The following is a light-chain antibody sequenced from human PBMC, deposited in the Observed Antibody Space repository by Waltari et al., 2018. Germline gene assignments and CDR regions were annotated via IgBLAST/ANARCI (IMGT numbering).Light chain of an antibody. V-gene: IGLV2-11*01. CDR2: DVS. J-gene: IGLJ2*01. CDR1: SSAVVGYNY. CDR3: CSYAGRYTLV. Sequence: QSALTQPRPVSGSPGQAVTISCTGTSSAVVGYNYASCYQQHPGTPPKLMIYDVSKRPSGVPDRFSGSKSGNTASLTISGLRTEDEADYSCCSYAGRYTLVFGGGTKLTVL.